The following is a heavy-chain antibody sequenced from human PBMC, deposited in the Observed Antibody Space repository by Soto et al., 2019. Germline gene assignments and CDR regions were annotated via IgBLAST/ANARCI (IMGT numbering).Heavy chain of an antibody. V-gene: IGHV1-69*13. CDR2: IIPIFGTA. J-gene: IGHJ6*02. Sequence: SVKVSCKASRVAFSKFVVTWVRQAPGLGLEWVGGIIPIFGTANYAQKFQGRVTITADESTSTSYMEVNNLRSEDTAVYYCAKVRYSSPMGYYYGMDVWGQGTTVTVSS. CDR1: RVAFSKFV. D-gene: IGHD6-19*01. CDR3: AKVRYSSPMGYYYGMDV.